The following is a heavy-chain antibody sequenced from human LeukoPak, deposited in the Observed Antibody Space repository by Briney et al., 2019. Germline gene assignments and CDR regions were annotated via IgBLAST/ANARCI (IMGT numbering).Heavy chain of an antibody. CDR1: GGTFSSYT. J-gene: IGHJ5*02. CDR2: IIPILGIA. V-gene: IGHV1-69*02. D-gene: IGHD3-10*01. CDR3: ARGEINDNWFDP. Sequence: SVKVSCKASGGTFSSYTISWVRQAPGQGLEWMGRIIPILGIANYAQKFQGRVTITADKSTSTAYMELSSLRSEDTAVYYCARGEINDNWFDPWGQGTMVTVSS.